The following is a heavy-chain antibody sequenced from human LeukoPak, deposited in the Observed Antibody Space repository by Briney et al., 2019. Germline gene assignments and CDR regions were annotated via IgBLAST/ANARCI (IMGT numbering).Heavy chain of an antibody. CDR1: GFSFSTYW. D-gene: IGHD3-10*01. CDR2: IKQDSTET. Sequence: GGSLRLSCAASGFSFSTYWMSWVRQSPGKGLEWGANIKQDSTETYYVDSVKGRFTIYRDNARDSLFLQMDSLRVEDTAAYYCARLDDYGFFDFWGQGTLVTVSS. CDR3: ARLDDYGFFDF. V-gene: IGHV3-7*01. J-gene: IGHJ4*02.